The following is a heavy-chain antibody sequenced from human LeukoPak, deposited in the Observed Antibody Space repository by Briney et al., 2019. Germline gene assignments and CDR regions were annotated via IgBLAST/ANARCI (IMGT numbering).Heavy chain of an antibody. CDR2: IYTSGST. D-gene: IGHD6-13*01. CDR1: GGSISSYY. Sequence: SETLSLTCTVSGGSISSYYWSWIRQPAGKGLEWIGRIYTSGSTNYNPSLKSRVTMSVDTSKNQFSLKLSSVTAADTAVYYCARDTDHGYSSSWYSLGREDYYYYMDVWGKGTTVTVSS. V-gene: IGHV4-4*07. J-gene: IGHJ6*03. CDR3: ARDTDHGYSSSWYSLGREDYYYYMDV.